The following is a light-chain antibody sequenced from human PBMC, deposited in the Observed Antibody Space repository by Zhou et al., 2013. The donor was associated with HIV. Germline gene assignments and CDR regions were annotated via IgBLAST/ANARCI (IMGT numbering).Light chain of an antibody. CDR2: DAS. CDR1: QSLTTS. V-gene: IGKV3-20*01. CDR3: QQYGTSLT. J-gene: IGKJ4*01. Sequence: EIVLTQSPGTLSLSPGERATLSCRASQSLTTSLAWYQQRPGQAPTLLIYDASTRATGIPDRFSGGGSGTDFTLIISRLEPEDFAVYYCQQYGTSLTFGGGTKVEIK.